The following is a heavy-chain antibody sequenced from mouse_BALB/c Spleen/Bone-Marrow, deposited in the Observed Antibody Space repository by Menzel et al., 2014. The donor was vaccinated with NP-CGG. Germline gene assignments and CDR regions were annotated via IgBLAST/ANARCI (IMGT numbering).Heavy chain of an antibody. V-gene: IGHV2-5*01. CDR2: IWRGGST. CDR3: ARYLGGTMDY. D-gene: IGHD2-12*01. CDR1: GFSLTTYG. J-gene: IGHJ4*01. Sequence: VKLVESGPGLVQPSQSLSITCTVSGFSLTTYGVHWVRQSPGKGLEWLGVIWRGGSTDYNAAFMSRLSITKDNSKSQVFFKMNSLQADDTAIYYCARYLGGTMDYWGQGTSVTVSS.